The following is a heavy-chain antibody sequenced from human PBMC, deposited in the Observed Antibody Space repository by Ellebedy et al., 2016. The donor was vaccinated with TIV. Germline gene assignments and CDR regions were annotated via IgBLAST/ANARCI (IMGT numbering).Heavy chain of an antibody. D-gene: IGHD2-2*01. CDR1: GASIRSYY. V-gene: IGHV4-4*07. Sequence: GSLRLSXTVSGASIRSYYWSWIRQAAGKGLEWLGRIHISGNTYYNPSVKGRVTMSVDTSNNQFSLELNSVTAADTAVYFCARDPSSSFPRFDYWGQGILVTVSS. J-gene: IGHJ4*02. CDR3: ARDPSSSFPRFDY. CDR2: IHISGNT.